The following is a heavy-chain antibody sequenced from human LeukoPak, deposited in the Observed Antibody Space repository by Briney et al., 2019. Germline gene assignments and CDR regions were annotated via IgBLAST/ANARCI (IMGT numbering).Heavy chain of an antibody. CDR2: INPNSGGT. CDR3: ARVWFGEQEKAFDI. D-gene: IGHD3-10*01. Sequence: ASVKVSCKASGYTFTGYYMHWVRQAPGQGLEWMGWINPNSGGTNYAQKFQGRVTMTRDTSISTAYMELSRLRSDDTAVYYCARVWFGEQEKAFDIWGQGTMVTVSS. V-gene: IGHV1-2*02. CDR1: GYTFTGYY. J-gene: IGHJ3*02.